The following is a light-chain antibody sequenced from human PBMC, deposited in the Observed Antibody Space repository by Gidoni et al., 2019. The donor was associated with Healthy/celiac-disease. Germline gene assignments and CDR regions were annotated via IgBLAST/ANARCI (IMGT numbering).Light chain of an antibody. CDR2: DNN. CDR3: GTWDSSLSAGV. J-gene: IGLJ2*01. Sequence: SAAPGQKVNISCSGSSSNIGNNYVSWYQQLPGTAPKLLIYDNNKRPSGIPDRFSGSKSGTSATLGITGLQTGDEADYYCGTWDSSLSAGVFGGGTKLTVL. V-gene: IGLV1-51*01. CDR1: SSNIGNNY.